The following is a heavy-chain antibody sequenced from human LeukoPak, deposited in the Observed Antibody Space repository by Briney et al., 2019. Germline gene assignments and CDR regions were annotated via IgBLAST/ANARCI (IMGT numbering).Heavy chain of an antibody. CDR1: GFTFSSYV. CDR2: ISYDGSNK. CDR3: ARGTIAAASFLQH. Sequence: GSLRLSCAASGFTFSSYVMHWVRQAPGKGLEWVAVISYDGSNKYYADSVKGRFTISRDNSKNTLYLQMNSLRAEDTAVYYCARGTIAAASFLQHWGQGTLVTVSS. D-gene: IGHD6-13*01. J-gene: IGHJ1*01. V-gene: IGHV3-30-3*01.